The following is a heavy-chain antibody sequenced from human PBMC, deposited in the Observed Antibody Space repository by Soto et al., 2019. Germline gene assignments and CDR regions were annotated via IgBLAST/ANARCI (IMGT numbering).Heavy chain of an antibody. Sequence: VQLVQSGAEVKKPGSSVKVSCKAFGGTFANFTLNWVRQAPGQGPEWMGGIIPIYGTAYYAPKFQVRLSITADESTSTTYMELSGLRSEDTGIYYCTRDISGYDSNWFDPWGQGTLVTVSS. CDR1: GGTFANFT. J-gene: IGHJ5*02. V-gene: IGHV1-69*01. CDR3: TRDISGYDSNWFDP. D-gene: IGHD5-12*01. CDR2: IIPIYGTA.